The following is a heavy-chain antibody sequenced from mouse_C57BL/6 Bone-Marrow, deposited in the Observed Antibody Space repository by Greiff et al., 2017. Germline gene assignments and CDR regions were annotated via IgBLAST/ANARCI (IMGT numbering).Heavy chain of an antibody. Sequence: VQLQQSGPVLVKPGASVKMSCKASGYTFTDYYMNWVKQSHGKSLEWIGVINPYNGGTSYNQKFKGKATLTVDKSSSTAYMELNSLTSEDSAVYYCARGNWSWFAYWGQGTLVTVSA. CDR2: INPYNGGT. J-gene: IGHJ3*01. V-gene: IGHV1-19*01. CDR3: ARGNWSWFAY. D-gene: IGHD4-1*01. CDR1: GYTFTDYY.